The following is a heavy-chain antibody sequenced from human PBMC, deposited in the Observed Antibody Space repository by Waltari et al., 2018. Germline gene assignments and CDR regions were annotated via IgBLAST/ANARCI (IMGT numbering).Heavy chain of an antibody. CDR2: INKDGSDT. CDR3: ATTLFRTQRGDGVDV. V-gene: IGHV3-7*01. Sequence: EVHVVESGGGLVQPGGSLRLSCAASGFTFHSFWMSWVRQAPGKGLEGVASINKDGSDTYYVDSVKGRFIISRDNAENSLFLQMSSLSAEDTAVYSCATTLFRTQRGDGVDVWGQGTTVIVSS. J-gene: IGHJ6*02. CDR1: GFTFHSFW. D-gene: IGHD5-18*01.